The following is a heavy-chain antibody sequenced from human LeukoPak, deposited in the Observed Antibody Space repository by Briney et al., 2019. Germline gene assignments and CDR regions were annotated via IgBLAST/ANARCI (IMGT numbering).Heavy chain of an antibody. J-gene: IGHJ5*02. V-gene: IGHV1-2*02. D-gene: IGHD6-19*01. Sequence: ASVKVSCKASGYIFTGYYMHWVRQAPGQGLEWMGWINPNSGGTNYAQKFQGRVTMTRDTSISTAYMELSRLRSDDTAVYYCARALPRIAVAGTPKSNWFDPWGQGTLVTVSS. CDR2: INPNSGGT. CDR1: GYIFTGYY. CDR3: ARALPRIAVAGTPKSNWFDP.